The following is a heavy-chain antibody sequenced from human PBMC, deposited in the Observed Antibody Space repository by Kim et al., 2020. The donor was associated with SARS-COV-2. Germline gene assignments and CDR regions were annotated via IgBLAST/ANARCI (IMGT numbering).Heavy chain of an antibody. J-gene: IGHJ6*02. Sequence: SETLSLTCTVSGGSVSSGSYYWSWIRQPPGKGLEWIGYIYYSGSTNYNPSLKSRVTISVDTSKNQFCLKLSSVTAADTAVYYCARDSGFRNEVVPAVKYYYYYYGMDDWGQGTTVTVSS. D-gene: IGHD2-2*01. CDR2: IYYSGST. CDR1: GGSVSSGSYY. V-gene: IGHV4-61*01. CDR3: ARDSGFRNEVVPAVKYYYYYYGMDD.